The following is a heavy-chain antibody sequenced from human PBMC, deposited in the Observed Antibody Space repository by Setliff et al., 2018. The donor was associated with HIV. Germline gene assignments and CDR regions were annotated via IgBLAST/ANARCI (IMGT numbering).Heavy chain of an antibody. D-gene: IGHD3-16*02. Sequence: ASVKVSCKASGYIFLGYDISWVRQAPGQGLEWMGWIDVNKGNTNYAEKFQGRVTLTTDTSTNTAYVEVRGLTSDDTAVYYCVRDGIIRTTRVFDYWGQGTLVTVSS. CDR2: IDVNKGNT. CDR3: VRDGIIRTTRVFDY. V-gene: IGHV1-18*04. J-gene: IGHJ4*02. CDR1: GYIFLGYD.